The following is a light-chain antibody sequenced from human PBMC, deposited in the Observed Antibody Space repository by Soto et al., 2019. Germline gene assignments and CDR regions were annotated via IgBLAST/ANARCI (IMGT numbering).Light chain of an antibody. V-gene: IGKV3-15*01. CDR1: QSVRGN. CDR2: GAS. CDR3: QQYTTWPFIT. J-gene: IGKJ5*01. Sequence: EIVMTMSPATLSVTPGERATLSCRASQSVRGNLAWYQQRPGQSPRLLIYGASSRATGIPARFSGSGSGTEFTLSISSLQSEDFAVYYCQQYTTWPFITFGQGGRLEIK.